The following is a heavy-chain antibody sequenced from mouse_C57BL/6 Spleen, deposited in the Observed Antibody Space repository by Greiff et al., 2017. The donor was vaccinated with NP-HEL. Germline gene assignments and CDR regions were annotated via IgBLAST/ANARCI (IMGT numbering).Heavy chain of an antibody. V-gene: IGHV3-6*01. CDR3: ARDFYGNYPSFAY. J-gene: IGHJ3*01. Sequence: EVKLQESGPGLVKPSQSLSLTCSVTGYSITSGYYWNWIRQFPGNKLEWMGYISYDGSNNYNPSLKNRISITRDTSKNQFFLKLNSVTTEDTATYYCARDFYGNYPSFAYWGQGTLVTVSA. CDR1: GYSITSGYY. CDR2: ISYDGSN. D-gene: IGHD2-1*01.